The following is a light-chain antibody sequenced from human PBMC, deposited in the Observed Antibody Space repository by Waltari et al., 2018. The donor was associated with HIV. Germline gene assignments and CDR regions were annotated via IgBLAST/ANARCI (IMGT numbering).Light chain of an antibody. Sequence: QSVLTQPPSVSGAPGQRVTISCTGSTSNIGAGYDVHWYQHLPGPAPKLLTYGNTNRPSGVPDRFSGSKSGTSASLAITGLQAEDEADYYCQSHDTSLSGSVFGGGTQLTVL. J-gene: IGLJ7*01. CDR1: TSNIGAGYD. CDR2: GNT. V-gene: IGLV1-40*01. CDR3: QSHDTSLSGSV.